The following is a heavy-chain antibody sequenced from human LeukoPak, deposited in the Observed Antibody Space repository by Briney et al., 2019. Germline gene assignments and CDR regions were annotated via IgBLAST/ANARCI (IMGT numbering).Heavy chain of an antibody. Sequence: GGSLRLSCAASGFTVSSNYMSWVRQAPGKGLEWVSVIYSGGSTYYADSVKGRFTISRDNSKNTLYLQMNSLRAEDTAVYYCARESRHVFSRRVPPTGAFDTWGQGTMVTVSS. CDR1: GFTVSSNY. CDR2: IYSGGST. J-gene: IGHJ3*02. D-gene: IGHD3-9*01. V-gene: IGHV3-53*01. CDR3: ARESRHVFSRRVPPTGAFDT.